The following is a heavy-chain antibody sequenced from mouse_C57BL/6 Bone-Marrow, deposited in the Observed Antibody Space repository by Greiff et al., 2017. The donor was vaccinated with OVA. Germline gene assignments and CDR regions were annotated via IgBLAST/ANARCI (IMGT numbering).Heavy chain of an antibody. CDR3: ARWLRRGYAMDY. J-gene: IGHJ4*01. Sequence: EVKLQQSGPELVKPGASVKISCKASGYSFTGYYMNWVKQSPEKSLEWIGEINPSTGGTTYNQKFKAKATLTVDKSSSTAYMQLKSLTSEDSAVYYCARWLRRGYAMDYWGQGTSVTVSS. V-gene: IGHV1-42*01. CDR2: INPSTGGT. D-gene: IGHD2-2*01. CDR1: GYSFTGYY.